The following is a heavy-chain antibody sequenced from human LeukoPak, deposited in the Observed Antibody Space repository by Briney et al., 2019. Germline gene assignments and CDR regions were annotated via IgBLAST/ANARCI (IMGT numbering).Heavy chain of an antibody. V-gene: IGHV3-23*01. CDR2: ISGSGGST. Sequence: GGSLRLSCAASGFTFSSYAMSWVRQAPGKGLEWVSAISGSGGSTYYADSVKGRFTISRDNSKNTLYPQMNSLRAEDTAVYYCAKRIGSGSGPFDYWGQETLVTVSS. CDR3: AKRIGSGSGPFDY. J-gene: IGHJ4*02. D-gene: IGHD3-10*01. CDR1: GFTFSSYA.